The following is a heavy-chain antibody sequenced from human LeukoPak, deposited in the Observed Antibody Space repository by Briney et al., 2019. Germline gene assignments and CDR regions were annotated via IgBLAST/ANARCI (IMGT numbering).Heavy chain of an antibody. Sequence: PGGSLRLSCAASGFTFSDYAMHWVRQAPGKGLERVAVIWFDGSETYYADSVMGRFTISRHKSKHTLYLQMNSLGADERAVYYCAKENVDTSSLLDYWGQGNPVTVYS. V-gene: IGHV3-33*03. J-gene: IGHJ4*02. CDR3: AKENVDTSSLLDY. CDR2: IWFDGSET. CDR1: GFTFSDYA. D-gene: IGHD6-6*01.